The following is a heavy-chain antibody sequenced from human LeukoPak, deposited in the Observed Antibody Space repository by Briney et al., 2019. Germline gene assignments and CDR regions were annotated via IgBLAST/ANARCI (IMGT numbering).Heavy chain of an antibody. Sequence: SETLSLTCTVSGGSISSGDYYWSWFRQPPGKGLEWIGYIYYSGSTYYNPSLKSRVTISVDTSKNQFSLKLSSVTAADTAVYYCARVKGYCSGGSCYFGNWFDPWGQGTLVTVSS. J-gene: IGHJ5*02. V-gene: IGHV4-30-4*08. CDR1: GGSISSGDYY. CDR2: IYYSGST. D-gene: IGHD2-15*01. CDR3: ARVKGYCSGGSCYFGNWFDP.